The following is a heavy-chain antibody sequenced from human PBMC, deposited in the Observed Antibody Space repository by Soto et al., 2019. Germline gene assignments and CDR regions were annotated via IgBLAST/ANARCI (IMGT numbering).Heavy chain of an antibody. Sequence: VGSLRLSCAASGFTLSSYWMSWVRQAPGKGLEWVANIKQDGSEKYYVDSVKGRFTISRDNAKNSLYLQMNSLRAEDTAVYYCARDLPGVVGPNWFDPWGQGTLVTVSS. CDR1: GFTLSSYW. CDR3: ARDLPGVVGPNWFDP. J-gene: IGHJ5*02. CDR2: IKQDGSEK. V-gene: IGHV3-7*03. D-gene: IGHD2-15*01.